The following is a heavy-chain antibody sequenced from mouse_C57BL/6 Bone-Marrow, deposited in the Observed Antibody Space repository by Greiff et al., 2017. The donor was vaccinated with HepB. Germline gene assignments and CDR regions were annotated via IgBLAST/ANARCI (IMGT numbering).Heavy chain of an antibody. J-gene: IGHJ2*01. D-gene: IGHD1-2*01. CDR3: ARGGYYGFY. V-gene: IGHV1-26*01. CDR2: INPNNGGT. Sequence: VQLQQSGPELVKPGASVKISCKASGYTFTDYYMNWVKQSHGKSLEWIGDINPNNGGTNYNQKFKGKATLTVDKSSSTAYMELRSLTSEDSAVYYCARGGYYGFYWGQGTTLTVSS. CDR1: GYTFTDYY.